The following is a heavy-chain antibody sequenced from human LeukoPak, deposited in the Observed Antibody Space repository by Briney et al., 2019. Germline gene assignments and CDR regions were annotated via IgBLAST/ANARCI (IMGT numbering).Heavy chain of an antibody. V-gene: IGHV4-39*07. Sequence: SETLSLTCTISGDSIGRINYFWGWIRQAPGKGLEWIVSMSYSGHTYYNPSLKSRVTTSIDTSKNQLSLNLKSVTAADTAVYYCARDNNYYGSGSYHDYWGQGTLVTVSS. J-gene: IGHJ4*02. CDR1: GDSIGRINYF. CDR3: ARDNNYYGSGSYHDY. D-gene: IGHD3-10*01. CDR2: MSYSGHT.